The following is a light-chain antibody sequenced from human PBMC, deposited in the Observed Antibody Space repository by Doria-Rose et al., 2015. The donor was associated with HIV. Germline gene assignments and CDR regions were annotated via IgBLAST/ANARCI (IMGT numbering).Light chain of an antibody. CDR3: QQSFSTPRT. CDR2: AAS. CDR1: QNINRF. J-gene: IGKJ1*01. V-gene: IGKV1-39*01. Sequence: DIQVTQSPSSLSASVGDRVTITCRASQNINRFLNWYQQKPGKVPKVLIYAASSLQSGVPSRFSGSGSGTDFTLTIGSLQPEDFATYYCQQSFSTPRTFGQGTKVEIK.